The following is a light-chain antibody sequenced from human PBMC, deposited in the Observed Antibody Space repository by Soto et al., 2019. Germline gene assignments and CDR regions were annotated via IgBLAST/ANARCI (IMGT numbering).Light chain of an antibody. J-gene: IGKJ1*01. CDR2: KAS. V-gene: IGKV1-5*03. CDR3: QQYNSYPWT. Sequence: DIKMNQSPSTLSASVGDRVTITCRASQSISSWLAWYQQKPGKAPKLLIYKASSLESGVPSRFSGSGSGTEFTLTISSLQPDDFATYYCQQYNSYPWTFGQGTKVDIK. CDR1: QSISSW.